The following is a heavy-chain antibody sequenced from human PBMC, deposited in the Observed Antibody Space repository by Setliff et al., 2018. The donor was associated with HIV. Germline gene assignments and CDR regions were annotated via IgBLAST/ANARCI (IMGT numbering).Heavy chain of an antibody. CDR1: GYNFENYA. CDR2: INTNSGSP. Sequence: ASVKVSCKTSGYNFENYAINWVRQAPGQGLEWMGWINTNSGSPTYAQAFTGRFLFSLDTVVATAYLQINNLKTEDTAVYYCARALYGDYGGDLNWLDPWGQGTQVTVSS. CDR3: ARALYGDYGGDLNWLDP. V-gene: IGHV7-4-1*02. D-gene: IGHD4-17*01. J-gene: IGHJ5*02.